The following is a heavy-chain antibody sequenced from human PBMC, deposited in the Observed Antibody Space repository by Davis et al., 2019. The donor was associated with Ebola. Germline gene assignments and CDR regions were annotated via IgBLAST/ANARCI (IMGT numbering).Heavy chain of an antibody. CDR1: GYVFSNFW. Sequence: KVSCKGSGYVFSNFWISWVRQMPGKGLEWLGRIDPTDSFTFYNPSFRGHVTISADKSLSTAYLQWSRLKASDSAIYFCARRTTYDYFGLDVWGQGTTVTVSS. V-gene: IGHV5-10-1*01. CDR3: ARRTTYDYFGLDV. CDR2: IDPTDSFT. D-gene: IGHD1-1*01. J-gene: IGHJ6*02.